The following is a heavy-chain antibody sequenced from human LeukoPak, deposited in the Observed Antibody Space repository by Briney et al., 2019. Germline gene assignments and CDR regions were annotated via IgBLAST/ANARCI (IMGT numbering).Heavy chain of an antibody. CDR1: GFTFSSYA. CDR2: ISYDGSNK. Sequence: QAGRSLRLSCAASGFTFSSYAMHWVRQAPGKGLEWVAVISYDGSNKYYADSVKGRFTISRDNSKNTLYLQMNSLRAEDTAVYYCAKGWGDYGSSRTPDYWGQGTLVTVSS. D-gene: IGHD4-23*01. J-gene: IGHJ4*02. V-gene: IGHV3-30*04. CDR3: AKGWGDYGSSRTPDY.